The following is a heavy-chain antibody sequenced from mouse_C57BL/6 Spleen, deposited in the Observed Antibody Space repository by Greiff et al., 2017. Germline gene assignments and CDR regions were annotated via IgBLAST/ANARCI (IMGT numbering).Heavy chain of an antibody. J-gene: IGHJ3*01. CDR3: ARKGYYSNTFAY. V-gene: IGHV2-2*01. Sequence: VQLVESGPGLVQPSQSLSFTCTVSGFSLTSYGVHWVRQSPGKGLEWLGVIWSGGSTDYNAAFISRLSISKDNSTCQVFFKMNSLQADDTAIYYCARKGYYSNTFAYWGQGTLVTVSA. CDR1: GFSLTSYG. CDR2: IWSGGST. D-gene: IGHD2-5*01.